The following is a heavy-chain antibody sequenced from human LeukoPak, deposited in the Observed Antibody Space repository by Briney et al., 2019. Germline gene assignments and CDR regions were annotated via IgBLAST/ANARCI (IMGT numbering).Heavy chain of an antibody. J-gene: IGHJ2*01. Sequence: TSETLSLTCTVSGGSISSYYWSRIRQPPGKGLEWIGYIYYSGSTNYNPSLKSRVTISVDTSKNQFSLRLSSVTAADTAVYYCARVSRGLRRPQKYWYFDLWGRGTLVTVSS. D-gene: IGHD4-17*01. CDR1: GGSISSYY. CDR3: ARVSRGLRRPQKYWYFDL. CDR2: IYYSGST. V-gene: IGHV4-59*01.